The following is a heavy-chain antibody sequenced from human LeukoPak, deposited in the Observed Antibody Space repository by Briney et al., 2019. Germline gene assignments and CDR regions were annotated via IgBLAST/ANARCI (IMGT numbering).Heavy chain of an antibody. CDR3: VRDLDWGAFDV. V-gene: IGHV3-23*01. CDR1: GFHFSTHG. CDR2: ISPPGDIT. D-gene: IGHD3/OR15-3a*01. J-gene: IGHJ3*01. Sequence: GGSLRLSCAASGFHFSTHGMNWVRQAPGKGLEWVSGISPPGDITYYADSVMGRFTISRDDRKNTVSLQMNSLRAEDTALYYCVRDLDWGAFDVWGQGTMVTVSS.